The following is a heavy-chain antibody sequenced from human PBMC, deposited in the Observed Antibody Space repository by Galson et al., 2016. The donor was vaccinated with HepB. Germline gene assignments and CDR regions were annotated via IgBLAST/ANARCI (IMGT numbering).Heavy chain of an antibody. V-gene: IGHV3-23*01. CDR1: GFPFGRYA. CDR3: ARFTQEWLDRVYYFDY. CDR2: ISGDGGST. Sequence: SLRLSCAASGFPFGRYAMSWVRQAPGKGLEWVSAISGDGGSTYYAGSVQGRFTSSRDRSTNTMYLQMKSLRTDDTAVYYCARFTQEWLDRVYYFDYWGQGTLVTVSS. J-gene: IGHJ4*02. D-gene: IGHD6-19*01.